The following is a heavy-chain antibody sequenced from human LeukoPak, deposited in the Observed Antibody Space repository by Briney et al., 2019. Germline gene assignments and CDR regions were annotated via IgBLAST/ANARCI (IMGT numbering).Heavy chain of an antibody. J-gene: IGHJ6*03. Sequence: ASVKVSCKASGYSFTDYYMHWVRQAPGQGLEWMGWINPNSGATNSGQKFQGRITMTRDTSTSTVYMELRRLRSDDTAVYYCARDRRLGSSALVTCMDVWGKGTTVTVSS. D-gene: IGHD2-21*02. V-gene: IGHV1-2*02. CDR2: INPNSGAT. CDR1: GYSFTDYY. CDR3: ARDRRLGSSALVTCMDV.